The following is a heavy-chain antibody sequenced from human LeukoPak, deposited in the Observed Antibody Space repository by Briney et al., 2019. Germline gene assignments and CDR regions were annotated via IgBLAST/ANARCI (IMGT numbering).Heavy chain of an antibody. CDR2: ISSSSSYI. J-gene: IGHJ4*02. CDR1: GFTFSSYG. D-gene: IGHD6-19*01. Sequence: GGSLRLSCAASGFTFSSYGMNWVRQAPGKGLEWVSSISSSSSYIYYADSVKGRFTISRDNAKNSLYLQMNSLRAEDTAVYYCARDPIAVAGHFDYWGQGTLVTVSS. V-gene: IGHV3-21*01. CDR3: ARDPIAVAGHFDY.